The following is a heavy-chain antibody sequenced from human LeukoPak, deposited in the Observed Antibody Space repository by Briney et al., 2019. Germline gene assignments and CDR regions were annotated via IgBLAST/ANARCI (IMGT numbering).Heavy chain of an antibody. Sequence: GESLKISCKGSGYSFTSYWIGWVRQMPGKGLEWMGIIYPGDSDTRYSPSFQGQVTISADKSISTAYLQWSSLKASDTAMYYCARRRYCYGSGSLYYYFDYWGQGTLVTVSS. CDR2: IYPGDSDT. D-gene: IGHD3-10*01. J-gene: IGHJ4*02. CDR3: ARRRYCYGSGSLYYYFDY. CDR1: GYSFTSYW. V-gene: IGHV5-51*01.